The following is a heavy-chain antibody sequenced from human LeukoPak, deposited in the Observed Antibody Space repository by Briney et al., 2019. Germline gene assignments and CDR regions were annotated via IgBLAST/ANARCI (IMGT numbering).Heavy chain of an antibody. CDR2: INPNSGGT. V-gene: IGHV1-2*02. J-gene: IGHJ6*03. CDR1: GYTFTGYY. D-gene: IGHD2/OR15-2a*01. CDR3: ARAAFTYGRYYYMDV. Sequence: ASVKVSCKASGYTFTGYYMHWVRQAPGQGLEWMGWINPNSGGTNYAQKFQGRVTMTRDTSISTAYMELSRLRSDDTAVYYCARAAFTYGRYYYMDVWGKGTTVTVSS.